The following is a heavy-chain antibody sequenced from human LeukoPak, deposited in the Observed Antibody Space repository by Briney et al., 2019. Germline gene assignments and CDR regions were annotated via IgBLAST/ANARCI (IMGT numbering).Heavy chain of an antibody. CDR1: GFTVSSNS. Sequence: PGGSLRLSCTVSGFTVSSNSMSWVRQAPGKGLEWVSFIYSGGNTHYSDSVKGRFTISRDNAKNSLYLQMNSLRAEDTAVYYCARDRATVTGYFDYWGQGTLVTVSS. CDR2: IYSGGNT. CDR3: ARDRATVTGYFDY. V-gene: IGHV3-53*01. D-gene: IGHD4-17*01. J-gene: IGHJ4*02.